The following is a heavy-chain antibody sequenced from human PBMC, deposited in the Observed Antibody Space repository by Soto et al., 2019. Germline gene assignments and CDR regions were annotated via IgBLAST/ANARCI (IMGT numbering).Heavy chain of an antibody. D-gene: IGHD3-16*01. CDR3: VRDLALMADY. J-gene: IGHJ4*02. CDR2: ILYDGSKK. V-gene: IGHV3-30*03. CDR1: GFNLNTYG. Sequence: GGSLRLSCVASGFNLNTYGIYGVRQAPGKGLQWVAQILYDGSKKHYADSVKGRFTITRDNSKNTVYLQMDSPRVDDTAMYYCVRDLALMADYWGQGTLVTVSS.